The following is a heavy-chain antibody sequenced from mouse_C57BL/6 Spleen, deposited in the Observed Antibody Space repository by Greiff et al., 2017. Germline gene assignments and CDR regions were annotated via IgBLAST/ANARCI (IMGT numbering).Heavy chain of an antibody. CDR2: IYPGDGDT. CDR3: AREWDSNPFAY. CDR1: GYAFSSSW. D-gene: IGHD2-5*01. V-gene: IGHV1-82*01. Sequence: QVQLQQSGPELVKPGASVKISCKASGYAFSSSWMNWVKQRPGKGLEWIGRIYPGDGDTNYNGKFKGKATLTADKSSSTAYMQLSSLTSEDSAVYFCAREWDSNPFAYWGQGTLVTVSA. J-gene: IGHJ3*01.